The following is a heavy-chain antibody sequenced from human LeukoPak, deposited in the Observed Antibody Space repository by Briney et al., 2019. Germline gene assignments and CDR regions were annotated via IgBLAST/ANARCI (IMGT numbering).Heavy chain of an antibody. D-gene: IGHD2-21*02. V-gene: IGHV3-23*01. CDR3: AGSLAYCGGDCRLGDY. Sequence: GGSLRLSCAASGFTFSSFAMSWVRQAPGKGLEWVSAISGSGGSTYYADSVKVRFTISRDNSKNTLYLQMNSLRAEDTAVYYCAGSLAYCGGDCRLGDYWGQGTLVTVSS. J-gene: IGHJ4*02. CDR1: GFTFSSFA. CDR2: ISGSGGST.